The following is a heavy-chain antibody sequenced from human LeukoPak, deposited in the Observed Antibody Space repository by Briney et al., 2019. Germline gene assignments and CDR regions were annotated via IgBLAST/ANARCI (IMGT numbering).Heavy chain of an antibody. CDR1: GGSISRSNNF. J-gene: IGHJ4*02. D-gene: IGHD2-2*01. CDR3: ARLASCCSSCYFDY. Sequence: SETLSLTCNVFGGSISRSNNFWGWIRQSPEKGLEWIGSINYNGRTYYQSSLKIRAIISIDKSKNQFSLKLGSVTAADTALYSCARLASCCSSCYFDYWGQGSLVTVSS. CDR2: INYNGRT. V-gene: IGHV4-39*01.